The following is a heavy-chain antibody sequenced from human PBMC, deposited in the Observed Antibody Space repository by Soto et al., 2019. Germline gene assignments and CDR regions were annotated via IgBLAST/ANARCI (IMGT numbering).Heavy chain of an antibody. Sequence: EEYLVETGGGLIQPGGSLRLSCAASGFIVSSTYMSWVRQAPGKGLQWVSVIHSGGQTNFADSVKGRFTISRDNSKNTVYLQMNSLRAQDTVIYYRARERPFFKGNAFDISGPGTRVTVSS. CDR1: GFIVSSTY. CDR2: IHSGGQT. V-gene: IGHV3-53*02. D-gene: IGHD3-3*01. J-gene: IGHJ3*02. CDR3: ARERPFFKGNAFDI.